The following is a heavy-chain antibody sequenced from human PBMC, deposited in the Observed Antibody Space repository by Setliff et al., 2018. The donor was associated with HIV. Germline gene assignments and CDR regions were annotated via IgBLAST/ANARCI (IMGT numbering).Heavy chain of an antibody. CDR2: INAGNGNT. V-gene: IGHV1-3*03. D-gene: IGHD3-16*01. CDR1: GYTFTSYA. Sequence: ASVKVSCKASGYTFTSYAMHWVRQAPGQRLEWMGWINAGNGNTKYSQEFQGRVTITRDTSASTAYMELSSLRFEDMAVYYCARGKVGYDGIMDVWGKGTTVTVSS. CDR3: ARGKVGYDGIMDV. J-gene: IGHJ6*04.